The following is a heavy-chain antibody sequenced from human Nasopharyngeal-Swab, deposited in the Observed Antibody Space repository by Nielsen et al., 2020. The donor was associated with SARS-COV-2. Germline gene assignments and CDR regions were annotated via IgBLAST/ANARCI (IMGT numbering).Heavy chain of an antibody. V-gene: IGHV3-11*06. CDR1: GFTFSDYY. CDR3: ARGLEYSGSYYDY. Sequence: GESLKISCAASGFTFSDYYMSWNRQAPGKGLEWVPYISSSSSYTNYADSVKGRFTIYRDNAKHSLCLQMNSLRAEDTAVYYCARGLEYSGSYYDYWGQGTLVTVSS. J-gene: IGHJ4*02. CDR2: ISSSSSYT. D-gene: IGHD1-26*01.